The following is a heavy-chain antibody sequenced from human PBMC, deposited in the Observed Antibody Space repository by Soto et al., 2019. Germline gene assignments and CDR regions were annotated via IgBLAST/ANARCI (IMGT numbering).Heavy chain of an antibody. D-gene: IGHD1-7*01. CDR2: SSATGAGT. Sequence: EVQLLESGGGLVQPGGSLRLSCAASGFTFSSYGMTWVRQAPGKGLEWVSFSSATGAGTYYADSVKGRFTISRDNSKNTLYLQMTSLRADDTAVYYCAKDRRAGGNYGFYSDIWGQGALVIVSS. CDR3: AKDRRAGGNYGFYSDI. J-gene: IGHJ4*02. V-gene: IGHV3-23*01. CDR1: GFTFSSYG.